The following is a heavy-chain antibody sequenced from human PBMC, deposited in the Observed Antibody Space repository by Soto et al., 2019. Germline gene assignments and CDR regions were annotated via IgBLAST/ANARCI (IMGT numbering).Heavy chain of an antibody. CDR2: ISSSGSTI. D-gene: IGHD5-18*01. CDR3: ARRGGYSYGYVSAFDI. V-gene: IGHV3-11*01. CDR1: GFTFSDYY. Sequence: QVPLVESGGGLVKPGGSLRLSCAASGFTFSDYYMSWIRQAPGKGLEWVSYISSSGSTIYYADSVKGRFTISRDNXKXXRYLQINSLRAEDTAVYYCARRGGYSYGYVSAFDIWGQGTMVTVSS. J-gene: IGHJ3*02.